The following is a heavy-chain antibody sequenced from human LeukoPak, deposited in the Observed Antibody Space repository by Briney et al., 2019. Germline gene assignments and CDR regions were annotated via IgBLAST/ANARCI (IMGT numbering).Heavy chain of an antibody. CDR3: AGRGSNSGTFDI. CDR1: GGSITNLNYY. V-gene: IGHV4-61*02. CDR2: IYTSGGT. J-gene: IGHJ3*02. D-gene: IGHD4-23*01. Sequence: TSETLSLTCTVSGGSITNLNYYWTWIRQPAGKRLEWIGRIYTSGGTNYNPSLKSRVTMSVDKSKNQISLNLASLTAADTALYYCAGRGSNSGTFDIWGPGTFVTVSS.